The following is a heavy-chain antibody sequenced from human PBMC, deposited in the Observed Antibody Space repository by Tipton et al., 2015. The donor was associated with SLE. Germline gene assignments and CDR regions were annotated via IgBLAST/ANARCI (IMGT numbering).Heavy chain of an antibody. V-gene: IGHV3-48*03. J-gene: IGHJ4*02. CDR2: ISSSGSTI. CDR3: AKASPTYYYGSGSYGGD. CDR1: GFTFSSYE. D-gene: IGHD3-10*01. Sequence: SLRLSCAASGFTFSSYEMNWVRQAPGKGLEWVSYISSSGSTIYYADSVKGRFTISRDNAKNSLYLQMNSLRAEDTAVYYCAKASPTYYYGSGSYGGDWGQGTLVTVSS.